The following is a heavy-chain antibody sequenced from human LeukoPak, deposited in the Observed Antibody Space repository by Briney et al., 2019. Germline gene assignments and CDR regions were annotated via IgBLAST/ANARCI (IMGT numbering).Heavy chain of an antibody. J-gene: IGHJ4*02. D-gene: IGHD6-13*01. V-gene: IGHV4-59*11. Sequence: SETLSLTCTVSGGSITSHYWSWIRQPPGKGLEWIGYIYYSGYTNYNPSLKSRVTISVDTSKNQFSLKLSSVTAADTAVYYCARESGNSWADYWGQGTLVTVSS. CDR2: IYYSGYT. CDR1: GGSITSHY. CDR3: ARESGNSWADY.